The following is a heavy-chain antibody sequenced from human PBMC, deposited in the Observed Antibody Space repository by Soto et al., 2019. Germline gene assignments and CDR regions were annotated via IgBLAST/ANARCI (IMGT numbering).Heavy chain of an antibody. V-gene: IGHV5-51*01. Sequence: GESLKISCKGSGYSFTNYWIGWVLQMPGKGLEWMGIIYPGDSDTRYSPSFQGQVTISADKSISTAYLQWSSLKASDTAMYYCARGRCSSTSCYTRWFDPWGQGTLVTVSS. CDR3: ARGRCSSTSCYTRWFDP. CDR2: IYPGDSDT. D-gene: IGHD2-2*02. J-gene: IGHJ5*02. CDR1: GYSFTNYW.